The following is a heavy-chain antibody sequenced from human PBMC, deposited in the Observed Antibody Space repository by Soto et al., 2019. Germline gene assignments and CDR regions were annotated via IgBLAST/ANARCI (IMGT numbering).Heavy chain of an antibody. CDR3: ARDITMVRGCGMDV. D-gene: IGHD3-10*01. V-gene: IGHV1-69*13. CDR2: IIPIFGTA. J-gene: IGHJ6*02. CDR1: GGTFSSYA. Sequence: AVKVSCKASGGTFSSYAISWVRQAPGQGLEWMGGIIPIFGTANYAQKFQGRVTITADESTSTAYMELSSLRSEDTAVYYCARDITMVRGCGMDVWGQGTTVTVSS.